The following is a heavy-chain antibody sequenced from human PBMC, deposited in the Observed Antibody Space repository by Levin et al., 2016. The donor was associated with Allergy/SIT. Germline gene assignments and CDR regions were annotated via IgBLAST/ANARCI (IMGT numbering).Heavy chain of an antibody. V-gene: IGHV3-7*04. CDR1: GFTFSSYW. J-gene: IGHJ4*02. Sequence: GESLKISCAASGFTFSSYWMSWVRQAPGKGLEWVGNIRQDGSETYYVDSMKGRFTIFRDNARNSLYLQMNSLRVEDTAVYYCARVPRIYNYYFDNWGQGTLVTVSS. D-gene: IGHD1-1*01. CDR2: IRQDGSET. CDR3: ARVPRIYNYYFDN.